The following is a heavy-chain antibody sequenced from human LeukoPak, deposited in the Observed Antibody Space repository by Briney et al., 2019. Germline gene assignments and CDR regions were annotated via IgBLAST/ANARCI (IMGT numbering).Heavy chain of an antibody. CDR2: IIPIFGTA. CDR3: ARVVTDSSSWSSPVPAEYFQH. CDR1: GGTFSSYA. Sequence: SVKVSCKASGGTFSSYAISWVRQAPGQGLEWMGRIIPIFGTANYAQKFQGRVTITTDESTSIAYMELSSLRSEDTAVYYCARVVTDSSSWSSPVPAEYFQHWGQGTLVTVSS. D-gene: IGHD6-13*01. V-gene: IGHV1-69*05. J-gene: IGHJ1*01.